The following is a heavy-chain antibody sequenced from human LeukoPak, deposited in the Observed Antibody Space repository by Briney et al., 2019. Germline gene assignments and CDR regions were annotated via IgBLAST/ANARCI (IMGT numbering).Heavy chain of an antibody. J-gene: IGHJ4*02. CDR1: GGSFSGYY. Sequence: PSETLSLTCAVYGGSFSGYYWSWIRQPPGKGLEWIGEINHSGSTNYNPSLKSRVTISVDTSKNQFSLKLSSVTAADTAVYYCARGPAADYWGQGTLVSLSS. CDR3: ARGPAADY. V-gene: IGHV4-34*01. CDR2: INHSGST. D-gene: IGHD2-15*01.